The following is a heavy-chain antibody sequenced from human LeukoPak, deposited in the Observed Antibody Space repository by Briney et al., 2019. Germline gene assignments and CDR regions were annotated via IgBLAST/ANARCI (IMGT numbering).Heavy chain of an antibody. V-gene: IGHV1-8*01. J-gene: IGHJ6*02. CDR1: GYTFTSYD. D-gene: IGHD2-2*01. CDR2: MNPNSGNT. CDR3: AMRVVPAANYYYGMDV. Sequence: ASVKVSCKASGYTFTSYDINWVRQATGQGLEWMGWMNPNSGNTGHAQKFQGRVTMTRNTSISTAYMELSSLRSEDTAVYYCAMRVVPAANYYYGMDVWGQGTTVTVSS.